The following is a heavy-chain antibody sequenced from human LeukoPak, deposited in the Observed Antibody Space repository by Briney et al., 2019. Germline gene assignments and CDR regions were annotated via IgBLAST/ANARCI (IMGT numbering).Heavy chain of an antibody. J-gene: IGHJ4*02. CDR3: ARYSTLKMATSVWFDY. D-gene: IGHD5-24*01. Sequence: PSETLSLTCTVSGGSISSSSYYWGWIRQPPGKGLEWFGSIYYSGSTYYNPSLKSRVTISVDTSKTQYSLKLSSVTAADTAVYYCARYSTLKMATSVWFDYWGQGTLVTVSS. CDR2: IYYSGST. CDR1: GGSISSSSYY. V-gene: IGHV4-39*07.